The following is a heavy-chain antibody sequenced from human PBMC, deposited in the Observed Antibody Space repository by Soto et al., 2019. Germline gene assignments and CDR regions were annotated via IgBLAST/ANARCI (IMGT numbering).Heavy chain of an antibody. J-gene: IGHJ5*02. CDR2: IYYLGNT. D-gene: IGHD2-15*01. Sequence: SETLSLTCTVSGGSISSSSSYWGWIRQPPGKGLEWVGSIYYLGNTYYNPSLGGRVTISVDTSKNQFSLKLNSVTAADTAVYYCARHRYWCGATCYHLDNWFYPWGQGTLVTVSS. V-gene: IGHV4-39*01. CDR3: ARHRYWCGATCYHLDNWFYP. CDR1: GGSISSSSSY.